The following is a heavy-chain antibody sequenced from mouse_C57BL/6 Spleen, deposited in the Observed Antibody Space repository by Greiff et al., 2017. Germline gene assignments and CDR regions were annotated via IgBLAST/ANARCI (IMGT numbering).Heavy chain of an antibody. CDR1: GYTFTDYN. J-gene: IGHJ4*01. D-gene: IGHD2-1*01. CDR3: ARRNYGNYYAMDY. V-gene: IGHV1-22*01. CDR2: INPNNGGT. Sequence: DVQLQESGPELVKPGASVKMSCKASGYTFTDYNMHWVKQSHGKSLEWIGYINPNNGGTSYNQKFKGKATLTVNKSSSTAYMELRSLTSEDSAVYYCARRNYGNYYAMDYWGQGTSVTVSS.